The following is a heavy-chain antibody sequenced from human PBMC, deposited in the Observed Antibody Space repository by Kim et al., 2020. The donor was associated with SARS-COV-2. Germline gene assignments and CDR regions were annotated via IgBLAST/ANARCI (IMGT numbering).Heavy chain of an antibody. Sequence: SETLSLTCAVYGGSFSGYYWSWIRQPPGKGLEWIGESNHNGRTNYNPSLMSRGTISVDTSKNQFYLKLTAGTAADTAVFYCARRLSNTTCSGSHYCDLWGEGTLVTVSS. CDR3: ARRLSNTTCSGSHYCDL. CDR2: SNHNGRT. J-gene: IGHJ4*02. CDR1: GGSFSGYY. D-gene: IGHD3-10*02. V-gene: IGHV4-34*01.